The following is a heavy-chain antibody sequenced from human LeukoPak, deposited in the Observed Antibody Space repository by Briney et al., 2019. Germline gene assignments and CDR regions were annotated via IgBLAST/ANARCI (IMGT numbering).Heavy chain of an antibody. D-gene: IGHD3-16*01. CDR1: GYTFTSYG. V-gene: IGHV7-4-1*02. CDR2: INTNTGNP. J-gene: IGHJ3*02. CDR3: VGAVDAFDI. Sequence: ASVKVSCKASGYTFTSYGISWVRQAPGQGLEWMGWINTNTGNPTYAQGFTGRFVFSLDTSVSTAYLQISSLKAEDTAVYYCVGAVDAFDIWGQGTMVTVSS.